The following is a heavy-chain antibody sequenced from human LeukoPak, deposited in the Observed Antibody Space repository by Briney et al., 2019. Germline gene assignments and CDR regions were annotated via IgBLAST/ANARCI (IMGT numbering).Heavy chain of an antibody. V-gene: IGHV4-59*08. D-gene: IGHD2-2*01. J-gene: IGHJ2*01. CDR3: VRHDYDTSWGLDWFFDL. CDR1: DDSIRSYY. CDR2: IYYNGRT. Sequence: PSGTLSLTCTVSDDSIRSYYWSWIRQSPGKGLEWIAYIYYNGRTDSNPSLKSRVTISLDMSKNQLSLKLNSVTAADTAVYYCVRHDYDTSWGLDWFFDLWGRGTLVIVSS.